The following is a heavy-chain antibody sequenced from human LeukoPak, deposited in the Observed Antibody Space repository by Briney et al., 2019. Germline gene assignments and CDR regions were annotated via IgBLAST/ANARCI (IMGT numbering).Heavy chain of an antibody. D-gene: IGHD6-25*01. CDR2: ITDSGSST. CDR3: AKSSTSQRGYYGMDV. V-gene: IGHV3-23*01. J-gene: IGHJ6*02. CDR1: GFTFSNYA. Sequence: GGSLRLSCAASGFTFSNYAMSWVRQAPGKGLVWVSFITDSGSSTYYADSVKGWFAISRDSSKNTLSLQMNSLRVEDTGVYFCAKSSTSQRGYYGMDVWGQGTTVTVSS.